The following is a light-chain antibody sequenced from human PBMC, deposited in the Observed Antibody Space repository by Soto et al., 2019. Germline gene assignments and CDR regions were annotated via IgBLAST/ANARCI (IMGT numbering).Light chain of an antibody. CDR3: QSYDSTLYARYV. J-gene: IGLJ1*01. CDR2: GNS. CDR1: RSNIGAGYD. V-gene: IGLV1-40*01. Sequence: QSVLTQPPSVSGAPGQRVTISCTGSRSNIGAGYDVHWYQHRPGTAPKLLIFGNSNRPSGVPLPDRFSGSKSGTSAYLVITGLQAEDEGDYCGQSYDSTLYARYVFGPGTKLTVL.